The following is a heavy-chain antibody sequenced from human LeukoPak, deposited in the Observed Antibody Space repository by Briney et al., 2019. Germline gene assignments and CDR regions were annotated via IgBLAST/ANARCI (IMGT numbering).Heavy chain of an antibody. Sequence: PSETLSLTCTVSGGSISSYYWSWIRQPAGKGLEWIGRIYTSGSTNYNPSLKSRVTMSVDTSKNQFSLKLSSVTAADTAVYYCARLPAGRRYYYDSSGPYTNWGQGTLVTVSS. D-gene: IGHD3-22*01. CDR3: ARLPAGRRYYYDSSGPYTN. CDR2: IYTSGST. CDR1: GGSISSYY. J-gene: IGHJ4*02. V-gene: IGHV4-4*07.